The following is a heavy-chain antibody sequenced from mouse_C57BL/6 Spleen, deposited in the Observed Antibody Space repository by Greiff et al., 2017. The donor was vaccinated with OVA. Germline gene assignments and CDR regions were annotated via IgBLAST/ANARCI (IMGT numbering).Heavy chain of an antibody. CDR3: TRDFTTVVGDY. V-gene: IGHV5-9-1*02. D-gene: IGHD1-1*01. Sequence: EVQLVESGEGLVKPGGSLKLSCAASGFTFSSYALSWVRQTPEKRLEWVAYISSGSDYIYYADTVKGRFTISRDNARNTLYLQMSSLKSEDTAMYYCTRDFTTVVGDYWGQGTTLTVSS. CDR1: GFTFSSYA. J-gene: IGHJ2*01. CDR2: ISSGSDYI.